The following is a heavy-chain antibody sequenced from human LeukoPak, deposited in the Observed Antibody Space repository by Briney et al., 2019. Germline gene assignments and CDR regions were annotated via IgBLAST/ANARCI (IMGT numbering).Heavy chain of an antibody. D-gene: IGHD5-24*01. V-gene: IGHV3-23*01. Sequence: GGSLRLSCAASGYNFITAAISWVRQAPGKGLEWVSLIGSSGGSTYYADSVKGRFTISRDNFNHTLSLQMNSQRVEDTAIYYCVKDIQLSTWGLGTMVTVSS. CDR3: VKDIQLST. J-gene: IGHJ3*01. CDR1: GYNFITAA. CDR2: IGSSGGST.